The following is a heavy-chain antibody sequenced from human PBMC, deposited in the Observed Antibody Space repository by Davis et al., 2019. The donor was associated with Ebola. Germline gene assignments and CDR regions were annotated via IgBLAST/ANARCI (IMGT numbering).Heavy chain of an antibody. J-gene: IGHJ4*02. CDR1: GFTFSSYW. Sequence: GESLKISCAASGFTFSSYWMHWVRQVPGKGLVWVSGVNGDGITTVYADPVKGRFTISRDNARNTLFLQMNSLRADDTAVYYCARGAFSPGIDYWGQGTLVTVSS. V-gene: IGHV3-74*01. CDR2: VNGDGITT. D-gene: IGHD3-3*02. CDR3: ARGAFSPGIDY.